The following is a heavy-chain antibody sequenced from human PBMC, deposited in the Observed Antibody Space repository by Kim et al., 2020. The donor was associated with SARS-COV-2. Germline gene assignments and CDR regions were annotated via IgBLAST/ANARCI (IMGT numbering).Heavy chain of an antibody. Sequence: GTGKYYVDAVRGRLTISRDNAKNSLYLQMSSLRAEDTALYYCGRSTAGISWGQGALVVVSS. V-gene: IGHV3-7*01. CDR2: GTGK. CDR3: GRSTAGIS. D-gene: IGHD6-19*01. J-gene: IGHJ5*02.